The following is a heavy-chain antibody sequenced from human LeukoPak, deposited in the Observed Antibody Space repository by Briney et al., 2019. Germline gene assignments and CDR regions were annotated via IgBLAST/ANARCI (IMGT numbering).Heavy chain of an antibody. D-gene: IGHD3-22*01. CDR2: INPNSGGT. CDR3: AREDYYDSTFFDY. Sequence: ASVKVPRKASGYTFTGYYMHWVRQAPGQGLEWMGWINPNSGGTNYAQKFQGRVTMTRDTSISTAYMELSRLRSDDTAVYYCAREDYYDSTFFDYWGQGTLVTVSS. CDR1: GYTFTGYY. J-gene: IGHJ4*02. V-gene: IGHV1-2*02.